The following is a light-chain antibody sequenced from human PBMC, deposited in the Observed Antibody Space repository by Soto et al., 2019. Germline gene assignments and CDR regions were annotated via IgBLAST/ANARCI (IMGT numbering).Light chain of an antibody. CDR3: QQYNNWPFT. Sequence: EIVMTQSPATLSVSPGERATLSCRASQSFSSSLAWYKQKPGQAPRLLIYDASARATGIPARFSGSGSGTEFTLTISSLQSGDFAVYYCQQYNNWPFTFGGGTKVEI. J-gene: IGKJ4*01. CDR1: QSFSSS. V-gene: IGKV3-15*01. CDR2: DAS.